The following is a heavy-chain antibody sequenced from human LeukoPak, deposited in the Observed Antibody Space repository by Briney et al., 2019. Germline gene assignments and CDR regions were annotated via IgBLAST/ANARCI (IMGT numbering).Heavy chain of an antibody. Sequence: SETLSLTCTVSDDSISDYYRGWIREPPGKGLEWIGYFYNSGRSTYNPSLKSRVTISADTSKNHFSLKLNSVTTADTAVYYCTRGAGWLIDYWGQGILVTVSS. V-gene: IGHV4-59*01. CDR3: TRGAGWLIDY. D-gene: IGHD3-16*01. J-gene: IGHJ4*02. CDR1: DDSISDYY. CDR2: FYNSGRS.